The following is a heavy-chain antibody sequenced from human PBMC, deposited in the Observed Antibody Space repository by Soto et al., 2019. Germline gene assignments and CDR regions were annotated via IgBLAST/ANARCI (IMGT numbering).Heavy chain of an antibody. CDR2: FTPILGVA. D-gene: IGHD2-8*02. Sequence: QVQLVQSGAEVKQPGSSVKVSCKASGVTFNNSTVNLVRQAPGQGLEWMGRFTPILGVANNAQKFQGRLTLSVEKSTSTAYMELSSLRSEDTAVYYCARPSTTATGGVEHWGQGTLVIVSS. V-gene: IGHV1-69*02. CDR3: ARPSTTATGGVEH. J-gene: IGHJ4*02. CDR1: GVTFNNST.